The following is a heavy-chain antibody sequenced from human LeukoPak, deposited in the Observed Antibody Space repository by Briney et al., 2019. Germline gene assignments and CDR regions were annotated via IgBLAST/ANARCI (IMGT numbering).Heavy chain of an antibody. V-gene: IGHV3-48*01. J-gene: IGHJ4*02. CDR2: ISSSSSTI. CDR1: GFTFSSYS. CDR3: ARGRGYSYGLGVY. D-gene: IGHD5-18*01. Sequence: PGGSLRLSCAASGFTFSSYSMNWVRQAPGKGLEWVSYISSSSSTIYYADSVKGRFTISRDNAENSLYLQMNSLRAEDTAVYYCARGRGYSYGLGVYWGQGTLVTVSS.